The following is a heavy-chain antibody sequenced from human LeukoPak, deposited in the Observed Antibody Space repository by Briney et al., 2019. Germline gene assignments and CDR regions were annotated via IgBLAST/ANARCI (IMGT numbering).Heavy chain of an antibody. V-gene: IGHV3-21*01. J-gene: IGHJ6*02. CDR2: ISSSSSYI. Sequence: GGSLRLSCAASGFTFSSYSMNWVRQAPGKGLEWVSSISSSSSYIYYADSVKGRFTISRDNAKNSLYLQVNSLRAEDTAVYYCARDLFGGSCGMDVWGQGTTVTVSS. CDR1: GFTFSSYS. CDR3: ARDLFGGSCGMDV. D-gene: IGHD3-16*01.